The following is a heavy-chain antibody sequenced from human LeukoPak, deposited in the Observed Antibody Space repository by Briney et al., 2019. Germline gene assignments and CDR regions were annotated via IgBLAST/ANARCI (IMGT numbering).Heavy chain of an antibody. CDR2: IRFDRSNI. CDR3: AKDNELGVNWNPFDY. V-gene: IGHV3-30*02. CDR1: GFDSSNYG. Sequence: EGSLRLSRAASGFDSSNYGMHWVRQAPGKGLEWVSFIRFDRSNIYYADSVKGRFTISRDNSRNMLYLQMNSLRAGDTAMYYCAKDNELGVNWNPFDYWGQGTLVTVSS. D-gene: IGHD1-1*01. J-gene: IGHJ4*02.